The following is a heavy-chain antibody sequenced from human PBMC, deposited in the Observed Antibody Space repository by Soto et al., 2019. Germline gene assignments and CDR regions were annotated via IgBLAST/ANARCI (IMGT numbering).Heavy chain of an antibody. J-gene: IGHJ5*02. Sequence: PSETLSLTCAVSGGSISSSNWWSWVRQPPGKGLEWIGEIYHSGSTNYNPSLKSRVTISVDKSKNQFSLKLSSVTAADTAVYYCASMGGYNSGWFDPWGQGTLVTVSS. CDR3: ASMGGYNSGWFDP. CDR1: GGSISSSNW. V-gene: IGHV4-4*02. D-gene: IGHD5-12*01. CDR2: IYHSGST.